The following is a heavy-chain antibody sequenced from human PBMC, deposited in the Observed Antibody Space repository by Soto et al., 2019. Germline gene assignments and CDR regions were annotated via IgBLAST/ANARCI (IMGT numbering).Heavy chain of an antibody. V-gene: IGHV3-43*01. CDR3: AKDIAAANYGMDV. CDR1: GFTFDDYT. CDR2: ISWDGGST. J-gene: IGHJ6*02. Sequence: GGSLRLSCAASGFTFDDYTMHWVRQAPGKGLECVSLISWDGGSTYYADSVKGRLTISRDNIKNSLYLQMNSLRTEDTALYYCAKDIAAANYGMDVWGQGTTVTVSS. D-gene: IGHD6-13*01.